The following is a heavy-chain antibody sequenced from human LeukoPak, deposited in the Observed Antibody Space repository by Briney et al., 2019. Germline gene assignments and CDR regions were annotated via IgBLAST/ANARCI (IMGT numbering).Heavy chain of an antibody. J-gene: IGHJ4*02. V-gene: IGHV3-23*01. D-gene: IGHD2-8*01. CDR2: ISGSGGST. CDR3: AKYLGYCTNGVCYLDY. Sequence: PGGSLRLSCAASGFTFSSYAMSWVRQAPGKGLEWVSAISGSGGSTYYADPVKGRFTISRDNSKNTLYLQMNSLRAEDTAVYYCAKYLGYCTNGVCYLDYWGQGTLVTVSS. CDR1: GFTFSSYA.